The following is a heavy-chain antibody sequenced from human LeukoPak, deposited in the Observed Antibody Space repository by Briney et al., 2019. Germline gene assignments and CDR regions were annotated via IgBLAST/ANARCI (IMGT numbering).Heavy chain of an antibody. Sequence: ASVKVSCKVSGYTLTELSMHWVRQAPGKGLEWMGGFDPEDGETIYAQKFQGRVTMTEDTSTDTAYMELSGLRSEDTAVYYCATGDYMSGDWFDPWGQGTLVTVSS. D-gene: IGHD4-17*01. V-gene: IGHV1-24*01. CDR3: ATGDYMSGDWFDP. J-gene: IGHJ5*02. CDR2: FDPEDGET. CDR1: GYTLTELS.